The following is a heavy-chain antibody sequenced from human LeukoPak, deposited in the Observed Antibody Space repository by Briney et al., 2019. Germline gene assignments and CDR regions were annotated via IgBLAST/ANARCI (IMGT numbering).Heavy chain of an antibody. CDR3: ARRAWGFYGSGSYYNGGFDY. J-gene: IGHJ4*02. D-gene: IGHD3-10*01. Sequence: GGSLRLSCAASGFTFNSYNMNWVRQAPGKGLEWVSSISSSRNYIYYADSVKGRFTISRDNAKNSLYLQMNSLRAEDTAVYYCARRAWGFYGSGSYYNGGFDYWGQGTLVTVSS. V-gene: IGHV3-21*01. CDR1: GFTFNSYN. CDR2: ISSSRNYI.